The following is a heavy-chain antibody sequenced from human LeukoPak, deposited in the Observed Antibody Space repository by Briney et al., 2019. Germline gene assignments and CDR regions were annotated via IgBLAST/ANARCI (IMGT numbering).Heavy chain of an antibody. CDR3: SRERGSCDFWSGYRYWYFDL. CDR2: MNPNSGKT. D-gene: IGHD3-3*01. J-gene: IGHJ2*01. Sequence: ASVKVSCKASGYTFTSYDINWVRQAPGQGLEWMGWMNPNSGKTGYAQKFQSTVTMTRNTSISTAYMELSSLRSEDTAVYYCSRERGSCDFWSGYRYWYFDLWGRGTLVTVSS. V-gene: IGHV1-8*01. CDR1: GYTFTSYD.